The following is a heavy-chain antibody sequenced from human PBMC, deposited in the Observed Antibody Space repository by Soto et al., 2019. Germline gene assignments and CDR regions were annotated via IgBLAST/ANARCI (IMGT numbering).Heavy chain of an antibody. V-gene: IGHV3-74*01. D-gene: IGHD3-9*01. J-gene: IGHJ4*02. CDR2: INSDGSST. CDR3: ARGGRYFDWCLDY. Sequence: PGGSLRLSCAASGFTFSSYWMHWVRQAPGKGLVWVSRINSDGSSTSYADSVKGRFTISRDNAKNSLYLQMNSLRDEDTAVYYCARGGRYFDWCLDYWGQGTLVTVSS. CDR1: GFTFSSYW.